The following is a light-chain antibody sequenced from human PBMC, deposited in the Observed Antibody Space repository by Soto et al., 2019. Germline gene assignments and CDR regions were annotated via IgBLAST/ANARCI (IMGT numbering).Light chain of an antibody. CDR3: CSYAGSYTSYV. CDR2: DVT. Sequence: QSVLTQPRSVSGSPGQPVTISCTGTSSDFGSYNYVSWYQQLPGKAPKVMIYDVTERPPGVPDRFSGSKSGNTASLTISGLQAEDEADYYCCSYAGSYTSYVFGTGTKVTVL. J-gene: IGLJ1*01. V-gene: IGLV2-11*01. CDR1: SSDFGSYNY.